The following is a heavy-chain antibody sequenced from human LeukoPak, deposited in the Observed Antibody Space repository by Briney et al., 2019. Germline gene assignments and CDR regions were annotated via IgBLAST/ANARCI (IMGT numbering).Heavy chain of an antibody. CDR1: GGSFSGYY. CDR2: INHSGST. J-gene: IGHJ5*02. V-gene: IGHV4-34*01. D-gene: IGHD6-19*01. CDR3: ARVGSGWYLRFDP. Sequence: PSETLSLTCAVYGGSFSGYYWSWLRQPPGKGLEWVGEINHSGSTNYNPSLKSRVTISVDTSKNQFSLKLSSVTAADTAVYYCARVGSGWYLRFDPWGQGTLVTVSS.